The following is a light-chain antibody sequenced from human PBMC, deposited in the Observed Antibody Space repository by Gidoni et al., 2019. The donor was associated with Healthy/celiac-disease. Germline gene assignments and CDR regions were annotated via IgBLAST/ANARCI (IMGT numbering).Light chain of an antibody. CDR3: QQSYRTPQFT. CDR2: AAS. CDR1: QSISSY. Sequence: DIQMTQSPSSLSASVGDRVTITCRASQSISSYLYWYQQKPGKAPKLLIYAASSLQSGVPSRFSGSGSGTDFTLTISSLQPEDFATYYCQQSYRTPQFTFGPGTKVDIK. J-gene: IGKJ3*01. V-gene: IGKV1-39*01.